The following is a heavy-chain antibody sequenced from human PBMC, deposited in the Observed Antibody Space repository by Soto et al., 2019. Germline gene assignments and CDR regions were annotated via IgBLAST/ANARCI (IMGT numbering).Heavy chain of an antibody. CDR3: ARSSKAVAPFDY. V-gene: IGHV4-31*02. D-gene: IGHD6-19*01. Sequence: SETLSLTCTVSGGSISSGGYYWSWIRQHPGKGLEWIGYIYYSGSTYYNPSLKGRVTISVDTSKNQFSLKLSSVTAADTAVYYCARSSKAVAPFDYWGQGTLVTVSS. CDR2: IYYSGST. J-gene: IGHJ4*02. CDR1: GGSISSGGYY.